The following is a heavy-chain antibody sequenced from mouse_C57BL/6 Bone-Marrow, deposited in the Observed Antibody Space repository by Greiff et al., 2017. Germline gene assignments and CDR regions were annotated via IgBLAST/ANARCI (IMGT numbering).Heavy chain of an antibody. V-gene: IGHV1-55*01. J-gene: IGHJ1*03. CDR2: IYPGSGST. D-gene: IGHD2-5*01. Sequence: QVQLQQSGAELVKPGASVKMSCKASGYTFTSYWITWVKQRPGKGLEWIGDIYPGSGSTNYNEKFKCKATLTVDTSSSTTYMQINSLTSKDSAVYFYASPCYSNYWYFDVWGTGTAATVTS. CDR3: ASPCYSNYWYFDV. CDR1: GYTFTSYW.